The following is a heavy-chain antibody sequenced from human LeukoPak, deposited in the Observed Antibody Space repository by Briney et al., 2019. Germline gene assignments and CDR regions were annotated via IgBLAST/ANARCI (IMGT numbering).Heavy chain of an antibody. Sequence: GGSLRLSCTASGFTFGDYAMSWVRQAPGKGLEWVGFIRSKAYGGTTEYAASVKGRFTISRDDSKSIAYLKMNSLKTEDTAVYYCTRVLNGDYGTFDYWGQGTLVTVSS. CDR2: IRSKAYGGTT. CDR3: TRVLNGDYGTFDY. D-gene: IGHD4-17*01. J-gene: IGHJ4*02. V-gene: IGHV3-49*04. CDR1: GFTFGDYA.